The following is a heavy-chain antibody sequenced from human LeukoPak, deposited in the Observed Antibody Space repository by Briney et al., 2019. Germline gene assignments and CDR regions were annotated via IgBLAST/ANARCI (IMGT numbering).Heavy chain of an antibody. CDR3: ARVSTMVRGVIRY. J-gene: IGHJ4*02. Sequence: ASVKVSCKASGYSFVGYGITWVRQAPGQGLEWMGWMNPNSGNTGYAQKFQGRVTMTRNTSISTAYMELSSLRSEDTAVYYCARVSTMVRGVIRYWGQGTLVTVSS. CDR1: GYSFVGYG. D-gene: IGHD3-10*01. CDR2: MNPNSGNT. V-gene: IGHV1-8*02.